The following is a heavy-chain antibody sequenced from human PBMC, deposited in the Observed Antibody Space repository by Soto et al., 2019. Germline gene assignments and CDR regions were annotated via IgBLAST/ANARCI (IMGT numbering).Heavy chain of an antibody. J-gene: IGHJ6*02. CDR2: ISSSSSYI. CDR3: ARDQWFGDPRYYYGMDV. CDR1: GFTFSRYI. Sequence: EVQLVESGGGLVKPGGSLRLSCAASGFTFSRYIMNWVRQAPGKGLEWVSSISSSSSYIYYADSVKGRFTISRDNAKNSLYLQMNSLRAEDTAVYYCARDQWFGDPRYYYGMDVWGQGTTVTVSS. V-gene: IGHV3-21*01. D-gene: IGHD3-10*01.